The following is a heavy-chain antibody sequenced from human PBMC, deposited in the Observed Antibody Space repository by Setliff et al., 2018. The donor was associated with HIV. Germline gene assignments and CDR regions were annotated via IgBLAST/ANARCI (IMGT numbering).Heavy chain of an antibody. D-gene: IGHD6-13*01. Sequence: PGESLKISCQGSGYSFTRYWIGWVRQMPGKGLEWMGIIYPGDSDTTYSPSFQGQGTISADKSISTAYLQWSSLKASDTAMYYCATVYSDHWSQSRWVDPWGQGTLVTV. V-gene: IGHV5-51*01. CDR2: IYPGDSDT. CDR1: GYSFTRYW. CDR3: ATVYSDHWSQSRWVDP. J-gene: IGHJ5*02.